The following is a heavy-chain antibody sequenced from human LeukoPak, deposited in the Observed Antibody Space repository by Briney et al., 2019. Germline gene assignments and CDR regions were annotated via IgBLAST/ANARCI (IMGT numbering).Heavy chain of an antibody. CDR1: GGSISSGGYY. V-gene: IGHV4-30-2*01. Sequence: SETLSLTCTVSGGSISSGGYYWSWIRQPPGKGLEWIGYIYHSGSTYYNPSLKSRVTISVDRSKNQFSLKLSSVTAADTAVYYCARVMEPRIAAAGGLGLDYWGQGTLVTVSS. CDR3: ARVMEPRIAAAGGLGLDY. CDR2: IYHSGST. D-gene: IGHD6-13*01. J-gene: IGHJ4*02.